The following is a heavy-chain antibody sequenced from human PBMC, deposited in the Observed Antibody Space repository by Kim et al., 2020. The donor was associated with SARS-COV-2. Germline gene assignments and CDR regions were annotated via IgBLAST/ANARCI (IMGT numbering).Heavy chain of an antibody. Sequence: PSLKCPVTRSVDTSKNQFSLKLSCVTAADSAVYYCAREGKVYYYYHGMDVWGQGTTVTVSS. CDR3: AREGKVYYYYHGMDV. V-gene: IGHV4-31*01. J-gene: IGHJ6*02.